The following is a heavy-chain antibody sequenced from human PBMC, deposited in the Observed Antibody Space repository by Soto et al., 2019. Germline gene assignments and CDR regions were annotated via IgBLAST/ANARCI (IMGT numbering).Heavy chain of an antibody. D-gene: IGHD6-6*01. CDR2: IYSGGST. J-gene: IGHJ6*03. V-gene: IGHV3-53*04. CDR3: ARDYAEGNAQKTSITARRWNYYYYMDV. CDR1: GFTVSSNY. Sequence: GGSLRLSCAASGFTVSSNYMSWVRQAPGKGLEWVSVIYSGGSTYYADSVKGRFTISRHNSKNTLYLQMNSLRAEDTAVYYCARDYAEGNAQKTSITARRWNYYYYMDVWGKGTTVTVSS.